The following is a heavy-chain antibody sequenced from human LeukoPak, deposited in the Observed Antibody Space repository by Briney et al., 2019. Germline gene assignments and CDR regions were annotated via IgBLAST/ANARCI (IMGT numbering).Heavy chain of an antibody. V-gene: IGHV1-8*03. CDR2: MNPNSGNT. CDR3: ARGPGHGHYFDY. D-gene: IGHD4-17*01. Sequence: ASVKVSCKASGYTFTSYDINWVRQATGQGLEWMGWMNPNSGNTGYAQKFQGRVTITRNTSISTAYMELSSLRSEDTAVYYCARGPGHGHYFDYWGQGTLLTVSS. CDR1: GYTFTSYD. J-gene: IGHJ4*02.